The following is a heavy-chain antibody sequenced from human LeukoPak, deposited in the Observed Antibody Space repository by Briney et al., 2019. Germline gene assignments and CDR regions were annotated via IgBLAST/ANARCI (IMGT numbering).Heavy chain of an antibody. J-gene: IGHJ4*02. Sequence: GASVRVSCKASGYTFTSSDINWVRQAAGQGLEWMGWINPNSGRTGYAQKFQGRVTMTANTSISTAYMELRNLRFDDTAVYYCAGGRSGLAAAGTYDYWGQGTLITVSS. V-gene: IGHV1-8*01. D-gene: IGHD6-13*01. CDR2: INPNSGRT. CDR1: GYTFTSSD. CDR3: AGGRSGLAAAGTYDY.